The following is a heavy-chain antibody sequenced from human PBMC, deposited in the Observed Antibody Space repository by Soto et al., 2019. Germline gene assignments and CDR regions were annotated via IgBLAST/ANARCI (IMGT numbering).Heavy chain of an antibody. Sequence: QVQLVQSGAEVKKPGSSVKVSCKASGGTFSSYAISWVRQAPGQGLEWMGGIIPIFGTANYAQKFQGRVTITADESTSTAYMELSSLRSEDTAVYYCASPTPHDSSGYYVVRGYFDDWGQGTLVTVSS. CDR3: ASPTPHDSSGYYVVRGYFDD. CDR2: IIPIFGTA. D-gene: IGHD3-22*01. J-gene: IGHJ4*02. CDR1: GGTFSSYA. V-gene: IGHV1-69*01.